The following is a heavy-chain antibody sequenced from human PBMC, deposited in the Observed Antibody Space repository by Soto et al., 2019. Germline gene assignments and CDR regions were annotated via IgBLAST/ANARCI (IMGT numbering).Heavy chain of an antibody. CDR1: GFPFHDYA. CDR2: ISWNSATM. Sequence: VQLAESGGGLVQPGRSLRLSCAASGFPFHDYAMHWVRQAPGKGLEWVSSISWNSATMDYADSVKGRFTISRDNAKNSMFLHMNSLRPDDTALYYCAKDWATVSSGNFDYWGQGTLVSVSS. D-gene: IGHD4-4*01. CDR3: AKDWATVSSGNFDY. J-gene: IGHJ4*02. V-gene: IGHV3-9*01.